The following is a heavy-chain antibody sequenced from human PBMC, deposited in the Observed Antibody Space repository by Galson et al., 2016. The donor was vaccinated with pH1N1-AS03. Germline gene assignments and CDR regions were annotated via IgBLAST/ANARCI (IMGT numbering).Heavy chain of an antibody. D-gene: IGHD3-9*01. CDR3: AKPRAADWQAFNY. CDR1: GFPFGTYW. J-gene: IGHJ4*02. V-gene: IGHV3-74*03. Sequence: SLRLSCAASGFPFGTYWMHWVRQAPGKGLAWVSRISPDGTSALYADSVKGRFTIFRDNTQSTLYLQMDSLTAEDTAVYYCAKPRAADWQAFNYWGRGALVTVSS. CDR2: ISPDGTSA.